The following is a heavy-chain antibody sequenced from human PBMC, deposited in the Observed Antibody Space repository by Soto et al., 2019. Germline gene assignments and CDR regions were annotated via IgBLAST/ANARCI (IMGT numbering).Heavy chain of an antibody. D-gene: IGHD3-3*01. CDR2: IYYSGST. V-gene: IGHV4-31*03. CDR1: GSSISRGGYY. CDR3: ARVINDFWSGRIDY. J-gene: IGHJ4*02. Sequence: ASETLSLTCTVSGSSISRGGYYWSWIRQHPGKGLEWIGYIYYSGSTYYNPSLKSRVTISVDTSKNQFSLKLSSVTAADTAVYYCARVINDFWSGRIDYWGQGTLVTVSS.